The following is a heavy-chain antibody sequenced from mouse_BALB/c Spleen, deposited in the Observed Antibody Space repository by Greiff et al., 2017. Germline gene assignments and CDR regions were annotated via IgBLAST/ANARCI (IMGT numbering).Heavy chain of an antibody. Sequence: QVQLQQSGPGLVQPSQSLSITCTASGFSLTSYGVHWVRQSPGKGLEWLGVIWSGGSTDYYAAFISRLSISKDNSKSHVFFKMNSLQANDTAIYYCARHIYCDAMDYWGQGTSVTVSS. V-gene: IGHV2-2*02. D-gene: IGHD2-1*01. J-gene: IGHJ4*01. CDR2: IWSGGST. CDR1: GFSLTSYG. CDR3: ARHIYCDAMDY.